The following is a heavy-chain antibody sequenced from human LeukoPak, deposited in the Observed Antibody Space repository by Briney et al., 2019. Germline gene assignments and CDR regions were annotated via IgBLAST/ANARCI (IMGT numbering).Heavy chain of an antibody. D-gene: IGHD1-14*01. Sequence: SETLSLTCTVSGGSISGYYWSWIRQPPGKGLEYIGYIYYSGSTNYNPSLKSRASISVDTSKNQFSLKLSSVTAADTAVYYCARRTGRVDYWGQGTLVTVSS. CDR1: GGSISGYY. CDR3: ARRTGRVDY. V-gene: IGHV4-59*08. J-gene: IGHJ4*02. CDR2: IYYSGST.